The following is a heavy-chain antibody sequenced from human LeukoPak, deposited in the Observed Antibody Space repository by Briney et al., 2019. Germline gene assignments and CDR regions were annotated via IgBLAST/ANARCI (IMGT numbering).Heavy chain of an antibody. CDR1: GVSISSSNSY. Sequence: SETLSLTCTVSGVSISSSNSYWGWIRQPPGKGLEWIGSIYYSGSTYYNPSLKSRVTMSVDTSKNQFSLKLSSVTAADTAVYYCARLGRTYSSSWYDWFDPWGQGTLVTVSS. J-gene: IGHJ5*02. CDR2: IYYSGST. V-gene: IGHV4-39*07. CDR3: ARLGRTYSSSWYDWFDP. D-gene: IGHD6-13*01.